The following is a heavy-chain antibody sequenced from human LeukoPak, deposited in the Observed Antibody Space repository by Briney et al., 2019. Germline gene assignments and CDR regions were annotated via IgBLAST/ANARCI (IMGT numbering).Heavy chain of an antibody. CDR3: ARLIVGAIDS. D-gene: IGHD1-26*01. Sequence: GGSLRLSCAASGFTFSRYWMSWVRQAPGKGLEWVANIKQDGSEKYYADSVKGRFTISRDNAKNSLYLQMNSLRAEDTAVYYCARLIVGAIDSWGQGTLVTVSS. J-gene: IGHJ4*02. CDR1: GFTFSRYW. CDR2: IKQDGSEK. V-gene: IGHV3-7*01.